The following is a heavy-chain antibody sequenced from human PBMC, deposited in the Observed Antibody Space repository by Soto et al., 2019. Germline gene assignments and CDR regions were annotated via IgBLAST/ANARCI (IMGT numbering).Heavy chain of an antibody. V-gene: IGHV3-73*02. Sequence: EVQLVESGGGLVQPGGSLKLSCAASGFTFSGSAMHWVRQASGKGLEWVGRIRSKANSYATAYAASVKGRFTISRDDSKNKAYLQMISLQTEDTAVYYCTRIVHFWSGYYTLGGYYYYGMDVWGQGTTVTVSS. CDR3: TRIVHFWSGYYTLGGYYYYGMDV. J-gene: IGHJ6*02. CDR1: GFTFSGSA. D-gene: IGHD3-3*02. CDR2: IRSKANSYAT.